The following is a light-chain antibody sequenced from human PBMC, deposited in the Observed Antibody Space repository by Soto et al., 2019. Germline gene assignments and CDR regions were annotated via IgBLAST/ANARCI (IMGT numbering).Light chain of an antibody. J-gene: IGLJ1*01. CDR1: SSDVGGYDY. CDR3: SSYSISTAYV. Sequence: QSALTQPASVSGSPGQSITTSCTGTSSDVGGYDYVSWYQLHPGKAPKLMVFEVSNRPSGVSYRFSGSKSGNTASLTISGLQAEDEADYFCSSYSISTAYVSGTGTKVTV. V-gene: IGLV2-14*01. CDR2: EVS.